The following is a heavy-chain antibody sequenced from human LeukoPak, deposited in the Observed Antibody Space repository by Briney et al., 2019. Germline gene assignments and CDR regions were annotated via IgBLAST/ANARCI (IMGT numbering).Heavy chain of an antibody. V-gene: IGHV3-30-3*01. CDR3: ARDRFFAATAFDY. CDR1: GFTSSSYA. Sequence: GGSLILSCAASGFTSSSYAMHWVRQPPDKGLGWVAVISYDGSNKYYADSVKGRFTIFRGNPKNTLYLQMNSLRADDTAVYDCARDRFFAATAFDYWGQGTLVTVSS. J-gene: IGHJ4*02. CDR2: ISYDGSNK. D-gene: IGHD2-21*02.